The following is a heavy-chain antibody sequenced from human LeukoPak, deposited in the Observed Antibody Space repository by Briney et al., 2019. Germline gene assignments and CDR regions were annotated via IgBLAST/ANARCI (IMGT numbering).Heavy chain of an antibody. CDR2: IYTSGST. Sequence: SETLSLTRTVSGGSTISGSYYWSWIRQPAGKGLEWIGRIYTSGSTNYNPPLNSRVTISEDTSKNQFSLKLRCVTAAVTAVYYCARCTMTDAFDIWGQGTMVTVSS. V-gene: IGHV4-61*02. CDR3: ARCTMTDAFDI. J-gene: IGHJ3*02. CDR1: GGSTISGSYY. D-gene: IGHD3-22*01.